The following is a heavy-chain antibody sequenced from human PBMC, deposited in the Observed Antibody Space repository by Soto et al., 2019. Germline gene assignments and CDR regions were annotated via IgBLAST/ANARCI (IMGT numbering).Heavy chain of an antibody. D-gene: IGHD5-18*01. CDR3: TTDLGRWIQLTDYYFYYGMDV. J-gene: IGHJ6*02. Sequence: PGGSLRLSCAASGFTFSNAWMSWVRQAPGKGLEWVGRIKSKTDGGTTDYAAPVKGRFTISRDDSKNTLYLQMNSLKTEDTAVYYCTTDLGRWIQLTDYYFYYGMDVWGQGTTVTVSS. CDR2: IKSKTDGGTT. CDR1: GFTFSNAW. V-gene: IGHV3-15*01.